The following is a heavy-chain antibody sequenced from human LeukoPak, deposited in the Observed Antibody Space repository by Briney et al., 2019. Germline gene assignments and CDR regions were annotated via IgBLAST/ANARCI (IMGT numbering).Heavy chain of an antibody. CDR1: GFIFSKYW. CDR2: ISHDATNE. D-gene: IGHD4-23*01. Sequence: GGSLRLSCAASGFIFSKYWMSWVRQAPGKGLEWMAIISHDATNEYHADSVKGRFTISRDNSKNTLYLQMNSLIPEDTAVYLCARDFGGLRWNYYFDYWGQGTLVTVSS. J-gene: IGHJ4*02. V-gene: IGHV3-30*03. CDR3: ARDFGGLRWNYYFDY.